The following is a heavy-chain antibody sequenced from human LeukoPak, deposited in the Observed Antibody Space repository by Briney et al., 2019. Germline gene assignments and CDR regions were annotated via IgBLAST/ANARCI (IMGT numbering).Heavy chain of an antibody. CDR1: GFTFSTYW. V-gene: IGHV3-7*01. CDR2: MKPDGREK. J-gene: IGHJ4*02. CDR3: ARGGPTGALDY. D-gene: IGHD7-27*01. Sequence: PGGSLRLSCAASGFTFSTYWMTWVRQAPGKGLEWVANMKPDGREKYYVDSVKGRFTISRDNAKNSLYLQMNSLRAEDTALYYCARGGPTGALDYWGQGTLVTVSS.